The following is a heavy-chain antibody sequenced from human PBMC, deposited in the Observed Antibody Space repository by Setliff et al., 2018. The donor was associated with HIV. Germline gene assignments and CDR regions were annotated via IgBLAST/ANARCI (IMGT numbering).Heavy chain of an antibody. CDR1: GGSISSSSYY. Sequence: SETLSLTCTASGGSISSSSYYWSWIRHSPGKGLEWIGYIDYSGSAFYNPSLKSRLTISRDTSKNQFSLRMKSVTAADTAVYYCAREGKTALVTKYFDYWGQGTLVTVSS. V-gene: IGHV4-31*03. CDR3: AREGKTALVTKYFDY. J-gene: IGHJ4*02. CDR2: IDYSGSA. D-gene: IGHD5-18*01.